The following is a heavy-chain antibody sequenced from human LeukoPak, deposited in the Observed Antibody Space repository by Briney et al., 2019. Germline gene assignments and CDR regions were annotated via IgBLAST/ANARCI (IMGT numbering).Heavy chain of an antibody. CDR2: ISTYNAII. V-gene: IGHV1-18*01. CDR1: GYTFTTYS. D-gene: IGHD5-12*01. J-gene: IGHJ4*02. CDR3: ARDRGYVSASPCDY. Sequence: ASVRVSCKASGYTFTTYSISWVRQAPGQGLEWMGCISTYNAIINYAQKLQGRVTITTDKSTRSLYMEMRSLRSDDTYFYYFARDRGYVSASPCDYWGQGTLVTVSS.